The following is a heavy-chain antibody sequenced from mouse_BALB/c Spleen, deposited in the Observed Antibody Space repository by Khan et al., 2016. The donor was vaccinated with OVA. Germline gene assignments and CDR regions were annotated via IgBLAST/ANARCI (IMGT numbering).Heavy chain of an antibody. J-gene: IGHJ4*01. D-gene: IGHD1-1*01. Sequence: QVQLKQSGPGLVAPSQSLSITCTVSGFSLTNYGVNWVRQPPGKGLEWLGVIWGDGSTNYHSAPKSRLIISKDNSKSQVFLKLNSLQTDDTATYYCAKFTAHYYSIDYWGQGTSVTVSS. CDR2: IWGDGST. CDR3: AKFTAHYYSIDY. V-gene: IGHV2-3*01. CDR1: GFSLTNYG.